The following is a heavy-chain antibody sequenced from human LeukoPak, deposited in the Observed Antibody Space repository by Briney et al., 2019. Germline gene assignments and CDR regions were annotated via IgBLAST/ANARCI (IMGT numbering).Heavy chain of an antibody. Sequence: RPGGSLRLSCAASGFTFSSYGMHWVRQAPGKGLEWVALISYDGSDKGYADSVKGRFTISRDNSRNTLYLQMNSLRAEDTAVYYCAKGYSSGLYKLYYFDFWGQGTLVTVSS. D-gene: IGHD6-19*01. CDR1: GFTFSSYG. CDR3: AKGYSSGLYKLYYFDF. CDR2: ISYDGSDK. V-gene: IGHV3-30*18. J-gene: IGHJ4*02.